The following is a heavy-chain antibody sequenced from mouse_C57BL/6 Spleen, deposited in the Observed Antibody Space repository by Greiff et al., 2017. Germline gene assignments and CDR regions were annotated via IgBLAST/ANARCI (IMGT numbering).Heavy chain of an antibody. V-gene: IGHV1-26*01. CDR3: ARGPTTVVRDAWFAY. CDR1: GYTFTDYY. D-gene: IGHD1-1*01. CDR2: INPNNGGT. Sequence: EVQLQQSGPELVKPGASVKISCKASGYTFTDYYMNWVKQSHGKSLEWIGDINPNNGGTSYNQKFKGKATLTVDKSSSTAYMELRSLTSEDSAVYYCARGPTTVVRDAWFAYWGQGTLVTVSA. J-gene: IGHJ3*01.